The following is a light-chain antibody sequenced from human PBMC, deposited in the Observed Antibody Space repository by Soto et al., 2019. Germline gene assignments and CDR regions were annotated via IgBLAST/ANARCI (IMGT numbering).Light chain of an antibody. CDR3: SSYAGSDNFEV. J-gene: IGLJ2*01. V-gene: IGLV2-8*01. Sequence: QSALTQPPCASGSPGQSVTISCTGTRSDVGDYNYVSWYQQHPGKAPKLLIYEVTKRPSGVPDRFSGSKSANTASLTVSGLQAEDEADYYCSSYAGSDNFEVFGGGTKLTVL. CDR1: RSDVGDYNY. CDR2: EVT.